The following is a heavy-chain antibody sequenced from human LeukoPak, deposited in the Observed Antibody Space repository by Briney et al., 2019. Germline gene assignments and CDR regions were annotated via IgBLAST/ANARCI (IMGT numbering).Heavy chain of an antibody. D-gene: IGHD6-13*01. CDR2: IYPGDSDT. Sequence: GESLKISCEGSGYSFTSYWIGWVRQMPGKGLEWMGIIYPGDSDTRYSPSFQGQVTISADKSISTAYLQWSSLKASDTAMYYCARQAPIAAAGTHYFDYWGQGTLVTVSS. J-gene: IGHJ4*02. CDR3: ARQAPIAAAGTHYFDY. CDR1: GYSFTSYW. V-gene: IGHV5-51*01.